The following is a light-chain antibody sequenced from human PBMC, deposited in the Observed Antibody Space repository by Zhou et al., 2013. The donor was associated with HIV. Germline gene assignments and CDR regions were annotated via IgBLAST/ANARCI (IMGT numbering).Light chain of an antibody. CDR2: DAS. J-gene: IGKJ5*01. CDR1: RGISNY. Sequence: IRITQSPSSLSASVGDRVTITCRASRGISNYLAWYQQQPGKIPKVLIYDASTLQSGVPSRFSGSGSGTDFTLTISSLQPEDAATYYCQKYNGDPITFGQGTRLDIK. CDR3: QKYNGDPIT. V-gene: IGKV1-27*01.